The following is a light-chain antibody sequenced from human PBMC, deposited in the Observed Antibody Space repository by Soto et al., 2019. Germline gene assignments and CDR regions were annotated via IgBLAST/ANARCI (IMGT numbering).Light chain of an antibody. CDR3: QQYNSYRT. V-gene: IGKV1-5*01. J-gene: IGKJ1*01. CDR2: DAS. CDR1: QSISSW. Sequence: DIQITQSPSSLSASVGDRVTITCRASQSISSWLAWYQQKPGKAPKLLIYDASSLKSGVPSRFSGSGSGTEFTLTISSLQPDDFATYYCQQYNSYRTFGQGTKVDIK.